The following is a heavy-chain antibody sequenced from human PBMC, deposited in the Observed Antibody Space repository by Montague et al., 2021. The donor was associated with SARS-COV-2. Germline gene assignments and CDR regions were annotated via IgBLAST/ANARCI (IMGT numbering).Heavy chain of an antibody. J-gene: IGHJ6*02. V-gene: IGHV4-59*01. CDR3: VRADRRDPDTPHLYYYKGMDL. D-gene: IGHD2-15*01. CDR1: GDSNRTTD. CDR2: VYYSGRS. Sequence: SETLSLTCTVPGDSNRTTDRNCTRQNPGKRLESIGCVYYSGRSSYNSSLKSRVTISVDTSKNQVSLNLRSVTAADTAVYFCVRADRRDPDTPHLYYYKGMDLWGQGTTVTVSS.